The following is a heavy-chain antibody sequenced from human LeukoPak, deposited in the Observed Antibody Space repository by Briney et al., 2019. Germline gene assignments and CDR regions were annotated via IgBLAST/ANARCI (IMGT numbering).Heavy chain of an antibody. J-gene: IGHJ6*03. D-gene: IGHD5-18*01. V-gene: IGHV1-2*02. Sequence: AASVKVSCKASGYTFTGYYMHWARQAPGQGLEWMGWINPNSGGTNYAQNFQGRVTMTRDTSISTAYMELSRLRSDDTAVYYCARGVDTAMVPYYYYYMDVWGKGTTVTVSS. CDR2: INPNSGGT. CDR3: ARGVDTAMVPYYYYYMDV. CDR1: GYTFTGYY.